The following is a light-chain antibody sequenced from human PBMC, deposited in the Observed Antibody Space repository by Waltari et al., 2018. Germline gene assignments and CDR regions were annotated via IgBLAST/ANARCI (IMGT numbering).Light chain of an antibody. CDR1: QSIDNF. CDR2: DSS. CDR3: QQRSGWPPT. Sequence: EIVLTQSPATPSLSPGARATLYCRASQSIDNFLAWYQQKPGQAPRLLIYDSSNRATDIPARFSGSGSGTDFTLTISSLEPEDFAVYYCQQRSGWPPTFGGGTKVDI. V-gene: IGKV3-11*01. J-gene: IGKJ4*01.